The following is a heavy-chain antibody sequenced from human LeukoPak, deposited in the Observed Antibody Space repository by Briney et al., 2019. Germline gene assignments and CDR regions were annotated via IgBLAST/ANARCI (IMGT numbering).Heavy chain of an antibody. CDR3: AHLPAAMPSHLWFDP. CDR1: GFTFSSYA. CDR2: ISGGGGNK. D-gene: IGHD2-2*01. V-gene: IGHV3-23*01. J-gene: IGHJ5*02. Sequence: GGSLRLSCAASGFTFSSYAMNWVRQAPGKGLEWVSVISGGGGNKYYADSVKGRFTISRDNSKNTLYLQMNSLRAEDTAVYYCAHLPAAMPSHLWFDPCGEGTPVTVSS.